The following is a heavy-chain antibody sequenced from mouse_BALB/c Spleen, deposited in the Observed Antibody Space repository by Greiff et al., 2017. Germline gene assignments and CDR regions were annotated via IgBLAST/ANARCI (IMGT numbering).Heavy chain of an antibody. CDR3: ARSNWDGRGFAY. D-gene: IGHD4-1*01. V-gene: IGHV1S137*01. Sequence: QVHVKQSGAELVRPGVSVKISCKGSGYTFTDYAMHWVKQSHAKSLEWIGVISTYYGDASYNQKFKGKATMTVDKSSSTAYMELARLTSEDSAIYYCARSNWDGRGFAYWGQGTLVTVSA. CDR1: GYTFTDYA. J-gene: IGHJ3*01. CDR2: ISTYYGDA.